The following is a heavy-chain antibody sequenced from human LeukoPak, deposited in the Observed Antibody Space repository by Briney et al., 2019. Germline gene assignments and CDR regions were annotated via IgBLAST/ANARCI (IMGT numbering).Heavy chain of an antibody. CDR3: ARVGTKVVVNYYRYHYMDV. Sequence: SETLSLTCTVSGGSISSYYWSWIRQPAGKGLEWIGRIYTSGSTNYNPSLKSRVTMSVDMSKNQFSLKLSSVTAADTAVYYCARVGTKVVVNYYRYHYMDVWGKGTTVTISS. CDR1: GGSISSYY. J-gene: IGHJ6*03. CDR2: IYTSGST. V-gene: IGHV4-4*07. D-gene: IGHD2-2*01.